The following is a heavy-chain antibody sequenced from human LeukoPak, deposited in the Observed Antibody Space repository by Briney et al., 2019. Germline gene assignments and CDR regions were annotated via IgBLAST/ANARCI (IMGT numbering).Heavy chain of an antibody. CDR3: RATWGIMGTTFDY. V-gene: IGHV4-34*01. CDR1: GGSFSSYY. D-gene: IGHD3-16*01. CDR2: INHSGSA. J-gene: IGHJ4*02. Sequence: SETLSLTCAVYGGSFSSYYWSWIRQPPGKGLEWIGQINHSGSANYNPSLKSRVTISVDTPKNQFSLKLSSVTAADTAVYYCRATWGIMGTTFDYWGQGSLVTVSS.